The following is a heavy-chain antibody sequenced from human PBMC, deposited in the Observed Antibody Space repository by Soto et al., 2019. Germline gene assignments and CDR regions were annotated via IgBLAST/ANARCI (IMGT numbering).Heavy chain of an antibody. V-gene: IGHV3-21*01. CDR2: ISGSGIDI. CDR1: GFTFYNYD. D-gene: IGHD2-21*02. J-gene: IGHJ4*01. Sequence: GGSLRLSCSASGFTFYNYDMNWVRQAPGRGLEWVSSISGSGIDIHFTDSVKGRFTISRDNAKTTLYLQMNSLRPEDTAIYYCATVGVTNYAPYYFDLWG. CDR3: ATVGVTNYAPYYFDL.